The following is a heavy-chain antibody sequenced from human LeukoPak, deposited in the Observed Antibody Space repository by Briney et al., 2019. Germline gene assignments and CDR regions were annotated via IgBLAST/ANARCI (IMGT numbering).Heavy chain of an antibody. Sequence: PSETLSLTCAVYGGSFSGYYWSWIRQPPGKGLEWIGEINHSGSTNHNPSLKSRVTISVDTSKNQFSLKLSSVTAADTAVYYCARGAYGSGSYNWFDPWGQGTLVTVSS. D-gene: IGHD3-10*01. V-gene: IGHV4-34*01. CDR2: INHSGST. CDR1: GGSFSGYY. J-gene: IGHJ5*02. CDR3: ARGAYGSGSYNWFDP.